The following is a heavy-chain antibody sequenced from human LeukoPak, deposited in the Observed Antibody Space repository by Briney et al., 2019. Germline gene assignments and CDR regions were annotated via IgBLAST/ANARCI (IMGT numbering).Heavy chain of an antibody. V-gene: IGHV1-3*01. CDR3: ARVAVAGTYDWFDP. CDR1: GYTFTSYA. J-gene: IGHJ5*02. Sequence: ASVKVSCKASGYTFTSYAMHWVRRAPGQRLEWMGWINAGNGNTKYSQKFQGRVTITRDTSASTAYMELSSLRSEDTAVYYCARVAVAGTYDWFDPWGQGTLVTVSS. CDR2: INAGNGNT. D-gene: IGHD6-19*01.